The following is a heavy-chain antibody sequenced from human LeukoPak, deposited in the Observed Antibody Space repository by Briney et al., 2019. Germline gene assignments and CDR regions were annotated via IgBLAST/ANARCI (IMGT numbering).Heavy chain of an antibody. CDR2: IKKGVSET. CDR1: GFTFSHYW. V-gene: IGHV3-7*01. J-gene: IGHJ6*03. D-gene: IGHD3/OR15-3a*01. CDR3: ARLDDFWTGGPSDYFYYMDG. Sequence: GGSLRLSCAASGFTFSHYWMSWVRQPPGGGLEWVANIKKGVSETYYVGSVKGRFTISRDNANKSLHLHMTSLRDEDTAVYFCARLDDFWTGGPSDYFYYMDGWGKGTTVTVSS.